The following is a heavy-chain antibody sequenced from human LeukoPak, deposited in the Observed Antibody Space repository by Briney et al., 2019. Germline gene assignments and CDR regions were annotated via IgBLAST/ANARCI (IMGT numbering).Heavy chain of an antibody. Sequence: ASVKVACKTSGYTFTSYGISWVRQAPGQGLEWMGRISAYNGNTYYAQKLQDRVTMTTDTSTSTAYMELRSLGSDDTAVYYCARGGLSPDYWGQGTLVTVSS. J-gene: IGHJ4*02. CDR1: GYTFTSYG. V-gene: IGHV1-18*01. CDR3: ARGGLSPDY. CDR2: ISAYNGNT. D-gene: IGHD3-16*02.